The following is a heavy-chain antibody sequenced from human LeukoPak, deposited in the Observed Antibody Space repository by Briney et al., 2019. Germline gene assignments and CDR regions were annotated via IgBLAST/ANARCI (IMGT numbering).Heavy chain of an antibody. CDR1: GFTFSFAA. J-gene: IGHJ4*02. CDR3: AKDIQGAN. D-gene: IGHD5-18*01. V-gene: IGHV3-23*01. Sequence: GGSLRLSGAASGFTFSFAAMTWVRQGPGKGLEWVSLISASGGSTYYADSVKGRFTISRDNSKNTVYLQMNSLRAEDTALYYCAKDIQGANWGQGTLVTVSS. CDR2: ISASGGST.